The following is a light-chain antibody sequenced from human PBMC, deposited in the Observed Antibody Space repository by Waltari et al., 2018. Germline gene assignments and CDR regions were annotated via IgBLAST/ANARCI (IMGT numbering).Light chain of an antibody. CDR2: DFD. J-gene: IGLJ3*02. CDR3: SSYANSDTWV. Sequence: QSALTQPASVSGSPGQSITISCTGTSSDVGSHNYVSWYQQHPGNAPKLLISDFDKRPSGVSFRFPGSKSGNTASLTISGLQPEDEADYYCSSYANSDTWVFGGGTKLTVL. V-gene: IGLV2-14*03. CDR1: SSDVGSHNY.